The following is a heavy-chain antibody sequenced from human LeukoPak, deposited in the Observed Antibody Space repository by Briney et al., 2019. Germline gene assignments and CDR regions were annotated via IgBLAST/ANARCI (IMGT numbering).Heavy chain of an antibody. CDR3: TIAIGAPYYDFWSGYYDYYYGMDV. D-gene: IGHD3-3*01. Sequence: RPGGSLRLSCAASGFTFSNAWMSWVRQAPGKGREWVGRIKSKTDGGTTDYAAPVKGRFTISRDDSKNTLYLQMNSLKTEDTAVYYCTIAIGAPYYDFWSGYYDYYYGMDVWGQGTTVTVSS. J-gene: IGHJ6*02. CDR2: IKSKTDGGTT. V-gene: IGHV3-15*01. CDR1: GFTFSNAW.